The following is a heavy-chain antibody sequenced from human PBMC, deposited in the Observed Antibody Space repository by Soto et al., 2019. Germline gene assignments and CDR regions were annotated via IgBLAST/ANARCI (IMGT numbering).Heavy chain of an antibody. D-gene: IGHD5-18*01. CDR2: INPSGGST. CDR3: ASHSYGQGLSDY. J-gene: IGHJ4*02. V-gene: IGHV1-46*01. CDR1: GYTFTSYY. Sequence: ASVKVSCKASGYTFTSYYMHWVRQAPGQGLEWMGIINPSGGSTSYAQKFQGRVTMTRDTSTSTVYMELSSLRSEDTAVYYCASHSYGQGLSDYWGQGTLVTVSS.